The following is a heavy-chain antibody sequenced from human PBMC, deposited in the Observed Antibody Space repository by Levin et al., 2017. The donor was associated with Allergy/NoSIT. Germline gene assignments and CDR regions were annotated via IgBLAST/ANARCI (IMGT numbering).Heavy chain of an antibody. Sequence: PGGSLRLSCAASGFTISSNYMSWVRQAPGKGLEWVSVIYSGGSTYYADSVKGRFTISRDNSKNTLYLQMNSLRAEDTAVYYCARDRIGFGECCGMDVWGQGTTVTVSS. D-gene: IGHD3-10*01. V-gene: IGHV3-53*01. J-gene: IGHJ6*02. CDR3: ARDRIGFGECCGMDV. CDR2: IYSGGST. CDR1: GFTISSNY.